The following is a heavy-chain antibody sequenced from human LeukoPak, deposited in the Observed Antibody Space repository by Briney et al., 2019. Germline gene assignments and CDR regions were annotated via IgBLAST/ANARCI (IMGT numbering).Heavy chain of an antibody. CDR2: IIPIFGTA. CDR1: GGTFSSYA. J-gene: IGHJ4*02. Sequence: AASVKVSCKASGGTFSSYAISWVRQAPGQGLEWMGGIIPIFGTANYAQKFQGRVTITTDESTSTAYMELSSLRSEDTAVYYCARVSYSYGHFDYWGQGTPVTVSS. D-gene: IGHD5-18*01. V-gene: IGHV1-69*05. CDR3: ARVSYSYGHFDY.